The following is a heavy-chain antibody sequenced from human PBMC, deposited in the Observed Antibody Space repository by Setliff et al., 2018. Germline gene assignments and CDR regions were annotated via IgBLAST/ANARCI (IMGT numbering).Heavy chain of an antibody. D-gene: IGHD2-21*02. J-gene: IGHJ6*02. CDR2: IWYDGTTK. V-gene: IGHV3-33*06. CDR3: AKDHCGGDCFPRGYGMDV. CDR1: GFTFSSHG. Sequence: SGGSLRLSCAASGFTFSSHGMHWVRQAPGKGLEWVAVIWYDGTTKYYADSVKGRFTISRDNSENTLYLQMNSLRAEDTGVYYCAKDHCGGDCFPRGYGMDVWGQGTTVTVSS.